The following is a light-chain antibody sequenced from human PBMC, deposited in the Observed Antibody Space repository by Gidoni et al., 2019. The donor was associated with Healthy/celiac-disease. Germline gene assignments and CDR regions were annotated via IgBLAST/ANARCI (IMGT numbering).Light chain of an antibody. Sequence: EIVLTQSPATLSVSPGERATLSCRASQSVSSNLAWYQQKPGQAPRLLIYGASNRANGIPARFSGSGSGTEFTLTSSRLQSEDFAVYYCQQYNNWPPYTFGQGTKLEIK. V-gene: IGKV3-15*01. CDR3: QQYNNWPPYT. J-gene: IGKJ2*01. CDR1: QSVSSN. CDR2: GAS.